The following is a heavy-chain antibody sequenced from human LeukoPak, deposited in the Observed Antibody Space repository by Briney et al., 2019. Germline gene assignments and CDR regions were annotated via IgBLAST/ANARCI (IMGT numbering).Heavy chain of an antibody. CDR1: GFTFSSYA. CDR3: ARDLPIAAAGTGNWFDP. V-gene: IGHV3-30*04. CDR2: ISYDGSNK. Sequence: GGSLRLSCAASGFTFSSYAMHWVRQAPGKGLEWVAVISYDGSNKYYADSVKGRFTISRDNSKNTLYLQMDSLRAEDTAVYYCARDLPIAAAGTGNWFDPWGQGTLVTVSS. D-gene: IGHD6-13*01. J-gene: IGHJ5*02.